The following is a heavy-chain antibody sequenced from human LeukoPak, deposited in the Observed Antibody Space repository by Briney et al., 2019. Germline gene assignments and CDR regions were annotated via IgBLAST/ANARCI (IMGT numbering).Heavy chain of an antibody. CDR2: IYTSGST. J-gene: IGHJ5*02. V-gene: IGHV4-61*02. CDR3: AREGYCTNGVCYTGFDP. Sequence: SQTLSLTCTVSGGSISSGSYYWSWIRQPAGKGLEWIGRIYTSGSTDYNPSLKSRATISVDTSKNQFSLKLSSVTAADTAVYYCAREGYCTNGVCYTGFDPWGQGTLVTVSS. CDR1: GGSISSGSYY. D-gene: IGHD2-8*01.